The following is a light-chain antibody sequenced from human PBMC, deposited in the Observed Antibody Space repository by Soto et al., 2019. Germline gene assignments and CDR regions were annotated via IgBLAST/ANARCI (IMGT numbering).Light chain of an antibody. CDR2: EVS. V-gene: IGLV2-14*01. CDR3: SSYTSSCTQV. Sequence: QSALTQPASVSGSPGQSITISCTGTSSDVGGYNYVSWYQQHPGKAPKLMIYEVSNRPSGVSNHFSGSKSGNTASLTISGLQAEDEADYYCSSYTSSCTQVFGTGTKVTVL. CDR1: SSDVGGYNY. J-gene: IGLJ1*01.